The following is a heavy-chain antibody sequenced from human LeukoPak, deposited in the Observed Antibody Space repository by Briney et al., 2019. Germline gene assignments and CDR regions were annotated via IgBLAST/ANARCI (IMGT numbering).Heavy chain of an antibody. CDR2: MNPNSGNT. CDR3: ARDHDVVTGIGAFDI. J-gene: IGHJ3*02. V-gene: IGHV1-8*03. Sequence: ASVKVSCKASGCTFTSYDINWVRQATGQGLEWMGWMNPNSGNTGYAQKFQGRVTITRNTSISTAYMELSSLRSEDTAVYYCARDHDVVTGIGAFDIWGQGTMVTVSS. D-gene: IGHD2-21*02. CDR1: GCTFTSYD.